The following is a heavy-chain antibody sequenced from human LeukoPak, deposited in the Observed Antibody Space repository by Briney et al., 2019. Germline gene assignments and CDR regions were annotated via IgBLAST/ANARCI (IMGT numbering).Heavy chain of an antibody. Sequence: ASVTVSCTASGYTFTSYYMHWVRQAPGQGLEWMGIINPSGGSTSYAQKFQGRVTMTRDTSTSTVYMELSSLRSEDTAVYYCARGGYSYGIFDYWGQGTLVTVSS. CDR3: ARGGYSYGIFDY. V-gene: IGHV1-46*01. CDR1: GYTFTSYY. CDR2: INPSGGST. D-gene: IGHD5-18*01. J-gene: IGHJ4*02.